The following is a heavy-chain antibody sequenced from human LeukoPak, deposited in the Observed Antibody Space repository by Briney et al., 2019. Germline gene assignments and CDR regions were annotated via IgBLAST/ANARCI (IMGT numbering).Heavy chain of an antibody. J-gene: IGHJ3*02. CDR2: IIPIFGTA. CDR3: AREMVVPAAIGAFDI. Sequence: SVKVSCKASGGTVSSYAISWVRQAPGQGLEWMGGIIPIFGTANYAQKFQGRVTITADESTSTAYMELSSLRSEDTAVYYCAREMVVPAAIGAFDIWGQGTMVTVSS. CDR1: GGTVSSYA. V-gene: IGHV1-69*13. D-gene: IGHD2-2*02.